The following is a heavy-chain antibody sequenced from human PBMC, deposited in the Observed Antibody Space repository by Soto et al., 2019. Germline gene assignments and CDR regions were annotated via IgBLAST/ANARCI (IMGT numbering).Heavy chain of an antibody. CDR1: GYRFTNYW. V-gene: IGHV5-51*01. Sequence: GESLKISCEGSGYRFTNYWIGWVRQMPGKGLEWMGIIYPGDSETRYSPSFEGRATISVDTSINTAYVQWSSLQASDTAIYYCARRVGTWPFHFDYWGQGTLVTVSS. CDR2: IYPGDSET. CDR3: ARRVGTWPFHFDY. J-gene: IGHJ4*02.